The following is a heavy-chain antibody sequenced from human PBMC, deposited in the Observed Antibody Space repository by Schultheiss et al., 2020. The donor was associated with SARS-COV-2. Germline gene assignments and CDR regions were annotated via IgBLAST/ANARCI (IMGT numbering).Heavy chain of an antibody. CDR1: GGSISSGGYY. J-gene: IGHJ4*02. Sequence: SETLSLTCTVSGGSISSGGYYWSWIRQHPGKGLEWIGYIYYSGSTNYNPSLKSRVTISVDTSKNQFSLKLSSVTAADTAVYYCARLQGDHLRSGDYWGQGTLVTVSS. V-gene: IGHV4-61*08. CDR2: IYYSGST. CDR3: ARLQGDHLRSGDY. D-gene: IGHD2-21*02.